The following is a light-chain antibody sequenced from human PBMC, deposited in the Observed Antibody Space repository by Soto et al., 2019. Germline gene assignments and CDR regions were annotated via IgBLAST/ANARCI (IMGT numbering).Light chain of an antibody. Sequence: EIVLTQSPGTLSLSPGEIATLSCSASQSFNSTYLAWYQQKPGQAPRLLIYGASSRATGIPDRFSGSGSGTDFTLTISSLEPEDSAVYYCQQRHMWPITFGQGTRLEIK. V-gene: IGKV3D-20*02. J-gene: IGKJ5*01. CDR3: QQRHMWPIT. CDR2: GAS. CDR1: QSFNSTY.